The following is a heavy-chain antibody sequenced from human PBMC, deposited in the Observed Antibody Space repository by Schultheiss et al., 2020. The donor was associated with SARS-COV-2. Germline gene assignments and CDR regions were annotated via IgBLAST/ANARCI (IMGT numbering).Heavy chain of an antibody. V-gene: IGHV3-30*03. CDR1: GFTFSSYG. CDR3: ARSKSYSTSDAFDI. Sequence: GGSLRLSCAASGFTFSSYGMHWVRQAPGKGLEWVAVISYDGSNKYYADSVKGRFTISRDNSKNTLYLQMNSLRAEDTAVYHCARSKSYSTSDAFDIWGQGTMVTVSS. D-gene: IGHD1-26*01. CDR2: ISYDGSNK. J-gene: IGHJ3*02.